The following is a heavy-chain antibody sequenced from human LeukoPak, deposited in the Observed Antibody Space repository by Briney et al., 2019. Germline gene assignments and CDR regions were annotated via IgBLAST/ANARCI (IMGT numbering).Heavy chain of an antibody. V-gene: IGHV3-74*01. J-gene: IGHJ4*02. CDR1: GFTFSRYW. CDR3: AREGSGFDY. Sequence: PGGSLRLSCPASGFTFSRYWMHWVRQTPGKGLVWVSRFKTDGSITSYADSVKGRFTISRDNAKNSLYLQMNSLRAEDTAVYYCAREGSGFDYWGQGTLVTVSS. D-gene: IGHD6-19*01. CDR2: FKTDGSIT.